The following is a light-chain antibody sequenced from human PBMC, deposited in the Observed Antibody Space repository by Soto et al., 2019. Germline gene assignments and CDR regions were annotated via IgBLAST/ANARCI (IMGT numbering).Light chain of an antibody. Sequence: SYELTQPPSVSVAPGKTARSTCGGYNIGSKSVHWYQQKSGQAPVLVIYYDSDRPSGIPERFSGSNSGNTANLTISRVEARDEADYYCQVWDSSSDVVFGGGTNLTVL. V-gene: IGLV3-21*04. CDR2: YDS. CDR3: QVWDSSSDVV. J-gene: IGLJ2*01. CDR1: NIGSKS.